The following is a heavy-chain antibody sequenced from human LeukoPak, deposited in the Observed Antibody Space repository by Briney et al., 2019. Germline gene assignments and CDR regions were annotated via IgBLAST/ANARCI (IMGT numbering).Heavy chain of an antibody. CDR3: ARRNTAMAMNWFDP. D-gene: IGHD5-18*01. V-gene: IGHV1-18*01. CDR2: ISAYNGNT. CDR1: GYTFTSYG. J-gene: IGHJ5*02. Sequence: ASVKVSCKASGYTFTSYGISWVRQAPGQGLEWMGWISAYNGNTNYAQKLQGRVTMTTDTSTSTAYMELRSLRSDDTAVYYCARRNTAMAMNWFDPWSQGTLVTVSS.